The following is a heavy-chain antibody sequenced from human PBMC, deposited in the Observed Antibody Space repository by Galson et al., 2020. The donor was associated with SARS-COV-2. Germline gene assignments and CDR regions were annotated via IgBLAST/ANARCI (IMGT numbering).Heavy chain of an antibody. D-gene: IGHD1-7*01. CDR2: IYVSGST. Sequence: SETLSLTCAVSGGSMSSGGYSWNWIRQPPGKGLEWIGYIYVSGSTYDNPSLRGRVTMSVDRSKNEFSLTLSSVTAADTAVYFCARSKLMPGELDYWGPGNLVIVSS. CDR1: GGSMSSGGYS. V-gene: IGHV4-30-2*01. CDR3: ARSKLMPGELDY. J-gene: IGHJ4*02.